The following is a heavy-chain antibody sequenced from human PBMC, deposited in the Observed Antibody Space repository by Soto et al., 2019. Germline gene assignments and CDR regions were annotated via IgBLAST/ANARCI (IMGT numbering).Heavy chain of an antibody. Sequence: VQLLESGGDLVQPGGSLRLSCAASGFNFDIYGIKWVRQAPGKGLEWVSSISASGDGTYYSDSVKGRFTISRDNSKNTVFLQMTNLRAEDPAVYYAMVISDALDLWGQGTMVTVTS. J-gene: IGHJ3*01. V-gene: IGHV3-23*01. CDR2: ISASGDGT. D-gene: IGHD2-21*01. CDR1: GFNFDIYG. CDR3: MVISDALDL.